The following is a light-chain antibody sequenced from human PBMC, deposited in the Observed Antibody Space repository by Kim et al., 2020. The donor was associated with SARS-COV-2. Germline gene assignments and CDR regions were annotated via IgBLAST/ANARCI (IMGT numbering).Light chain of an antibody. Sequence: VNLNCTLNSAHSSKAIAWHQQQSEKGPRFLMKLESDGTYRTGDGIPDRFSGSGTGAERYLTISSLQSEDEADYYCQTWVTGAPYVFGTGTKVTVL. CDR2: LESDGTY. J-gene: IGLJ1*01. V-gene: IGLV4-69*01. CDR3: QTWVTGAPYV. CDR1: SAHSSKA.